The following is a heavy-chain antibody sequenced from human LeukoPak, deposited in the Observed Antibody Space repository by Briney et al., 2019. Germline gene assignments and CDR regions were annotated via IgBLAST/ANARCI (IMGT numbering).Heavy chain of an antibody. CDR1: GFTFSSYG. CDR2: ISYDGSNK. Sequence: PGRSLRLSCAASGFTFSSYGMHWVRQAPGKGLEWVAVISYDGSNKYYADSVKGRFTISRDNSKNTLYLQMNSLRAEDTAVYYCATRRNHYDSSGYHYPFDYWGQGTLLTVSS. CDR3: ATRRNHYDSSGYHYPFDY. D-gene: IGHD3-22*01. J-gene: IGHJ4*02. V-gene: IGHV3-30*03.